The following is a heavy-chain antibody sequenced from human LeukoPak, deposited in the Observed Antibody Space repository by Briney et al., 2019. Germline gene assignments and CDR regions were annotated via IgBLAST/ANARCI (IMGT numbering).Heavy chain of an antibody. Sequence: SETLSLTCTVSGGSISSYYWSWIRQPPGKGLEWIGYIYYSGSTNYNPSLKSRVTISVDTSKNQFSLKLTSVTAADTAVYYCAKSGSYPGYFDYWGQGTLVTVSS. V-gene: IGHV4-59*08. CDR1: GGSISSYY. J-gene: IGHJ4*02. D-gene: IGHD1-26*01. CDR3: AKSGSYPGYFDY. CDR2: IYYSGST.